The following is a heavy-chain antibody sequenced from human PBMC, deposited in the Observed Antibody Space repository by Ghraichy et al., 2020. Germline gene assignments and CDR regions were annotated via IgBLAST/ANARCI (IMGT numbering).Heavy chain of an antibody. V-gene: IGHV4-39*01. CDR3: ARRGSYGLYFDY. CDR1: GGSISSSRYY. CDR2: SYYSGST. J-gene: IGHJ4*02. Sequence: SETLSLTCTVSGGSISSSRYYWGWIRQPPGKGLEWIGCSYYSGSTHYSPSLTSRLTISVDTSKSQFSLQLNSVTAADTAVYYCARRGSYGLYFDYWGQGTLVTVSS. D-gene: IGHD5-18*01.